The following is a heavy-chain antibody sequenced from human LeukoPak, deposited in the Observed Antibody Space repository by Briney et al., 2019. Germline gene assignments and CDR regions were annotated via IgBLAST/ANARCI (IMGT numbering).Heavy chain of an antibody. CDR3: ARERDYKFDY. V-gene: IGHV1-46*02. J-gene: IGHJ4*02. CDR1: GYTFNSYY. Sequence: ASVKVFCKASGYTFNSYYMHWVRQAPGQGLEWMGKINPSGGSTTYAQKFQGRVTMTRDTSTSTVYMELSSLRSEGTAVYFCARERDYKFDYWGQGALVTVSS. CDR2: INPSGGST. D-gene: IGHD4-11*01.